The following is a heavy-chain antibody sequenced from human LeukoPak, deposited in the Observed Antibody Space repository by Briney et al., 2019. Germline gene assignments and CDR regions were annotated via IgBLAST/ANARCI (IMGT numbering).Heavy chain of an antibody. D-gene: IGHD3-22*01. Sequence: PGGSLRLSCAASGFTFSSYSMNWVRQAPGKGLEWVSYISSSSSTIYYADSVKGRFTISRDNSKNTLYLQMNSLRAEDTAVYYCAKVEYYYDSSPTDYWGQGTLVTVSP. CDR3: AKVEYYYDSSPTDY. CDR1: GFTFSSYS. J-gene: IGHJ4*02. V-gene: IGHV3-48*01. CDR2: ISSSSSTI.